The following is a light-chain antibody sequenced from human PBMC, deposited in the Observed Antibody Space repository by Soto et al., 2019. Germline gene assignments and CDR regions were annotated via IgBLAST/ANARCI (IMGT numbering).Light chain of an antibody. Sequence: QSVLTQSASVSGSPGQSIAISCTGTSSDVGAYNYVSWYQQHPGKAPKLMIYDVNNRPSGVSNRFSGSKSGNTASLTISGLQAEDEADYYCCSYTTSSIYVFGTGTKVTV. J-gene: IGLJ1*01. CDR1: SSDVGAYNY. CDR2: DVN. V-gene: IGLV2-14*03. CDR3: CSYTTSSIYV.